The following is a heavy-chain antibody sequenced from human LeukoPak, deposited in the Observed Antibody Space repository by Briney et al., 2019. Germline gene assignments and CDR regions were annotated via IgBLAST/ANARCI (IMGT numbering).Heavy chain of an antibody. Sequence: PSETLSLTCAVSGGSISSGGYSWSWIRQPPGKGLEWIGYIYHSGSTYYNPSLKSRVTISVDTSKNQFSLKVSSVSAADTGVYYCARAPEFSSGWLLDCWGQGSLVTVSS. CDR2: IYHSGST. CDR3: ARAPEFSSGWLLDC. D-gene: IGHD6-19*01. CDR1: GGSISSGGYS. J-gene: IGHJ4*02. V-gene: IGHV4-30-2*01.